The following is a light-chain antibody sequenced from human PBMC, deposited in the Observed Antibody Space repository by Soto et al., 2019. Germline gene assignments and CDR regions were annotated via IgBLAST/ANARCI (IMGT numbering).Light chain of an antibody. V-gene: IGLV2-11*01. CDR1: SSDVGTYNY. CDR2: DIN. J-gene: IGLJ2*01. CDR3: CSYAGSYKAV. Sequence: QSALTQPRSVSGSPGQSVTISCKGTSSDVGTYNYVSWYQQHPGKAPKLIIYDINSRPSGVPDRFSGSKSGNTASLTISGLQAEDEADYYCCSYAGSYKAVFGGGTKLTVL.